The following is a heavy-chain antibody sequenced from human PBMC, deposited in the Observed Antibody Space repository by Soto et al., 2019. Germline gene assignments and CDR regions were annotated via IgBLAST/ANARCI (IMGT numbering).Heavy chain of an antibody. CDR2: ICHGGSI. D-gene: IGHD4-17*01. V-gene: IGHV4-34*01. Sequence: RNCAVYGGSFSGYYCNCIRQPPGKDLQWTGEICHGGSINYNPSHKSRDTISVDTSKNQSPLKLSSVTAADTAVYYCARGYGGCPPGAPSLLDQWGQGTLVTVSS. J-gene: IGHJ4*02. CDR1: GGSFSGYY. CDR3: ARGYGGCPPGAPSLLDQ.